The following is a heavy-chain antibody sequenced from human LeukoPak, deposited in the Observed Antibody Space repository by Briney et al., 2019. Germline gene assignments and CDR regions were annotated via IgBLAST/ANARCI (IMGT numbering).Heavy chain of an antibody. CDR2: INPNSGGT. V-gene: IGHV1-2*02. J-gene: IGHJ3*02. CDR3: ARVAGIAARKSFDI. CDR1: GYTFTDNY. Sequence: GASVKVSCKASGYTFTDNYIHWVRQAPGQGLEWMGWINPNSGGTNYAQKFQGRVTMTRDTSISTAYMDLRSLRSDDTAVYYCARVAGIAARKSFDIWGQGTMVTVSS. D-gene: IGHD6-6*01.